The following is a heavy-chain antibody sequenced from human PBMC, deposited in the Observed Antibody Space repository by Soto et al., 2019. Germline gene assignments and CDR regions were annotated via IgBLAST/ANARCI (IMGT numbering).Heavy chain of an antibody. CDR3: ARHLTYCSAGSCYSDFPYYGMDV. Sequence: SETLSLTCAVSGGSISSSNWWSWVRQPPGKGLEWIGEIYHSGSTNYNPSLKSRVNKSVDKSKIQFSLKLSSVTAADTAVYYCARHLTYCSAGSCYSDFPYYGMDVWGQGTTVTVS. CDR1: GGSISSSNW. V-gene: IGHV4-4*02. CDR2: IYHSGST. J-gene: IGHJ6*02. D-gene: IGHD2-15*01.